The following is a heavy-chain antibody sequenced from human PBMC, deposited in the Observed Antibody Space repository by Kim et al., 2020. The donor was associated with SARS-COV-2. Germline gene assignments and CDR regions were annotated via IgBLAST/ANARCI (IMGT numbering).Heavy chain of an antibody. CDR3: ARGRGSKIGSYRISTKVGRNVYFDY. CDR1: GGSFSGYY. Sequence: SETLSLTCAVYGGSFSGYYWSWIRQPPGKGLEWIGEINHSGSTNYNPSLKSRVTISVDTSKNQFSLKLSSVTAADTAVYYCARGRGSKIGSYRISTKVGRNVYFDYWGQGTLVTVSS. D-gene: IGHD1-26*01. V-gene: IGHV4-34*01. CDR2: INHSGST. J-gene: IGHJ4*02.